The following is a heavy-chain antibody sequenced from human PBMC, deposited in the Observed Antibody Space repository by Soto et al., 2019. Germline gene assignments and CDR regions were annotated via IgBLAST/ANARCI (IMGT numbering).Heavy chain of an antibody. CDR2: ISYDGSDK. J-gene: IGHJ1*01. CDR3: AKGLGVATTYFQH. Sequence: QVQLVESGGGVVQPGRSLRLSCAASGFTFSSYGMHWVRQAPGKGLEWVAVISYDGSDKYYADSVKGRFTISRDNSNNTLDLQMDCLRAEDTAVYYWAKGLGVATTYFQHLGQGTPGTVSS. CDR1: GFTFSSYG. D-gene: IGHD2-15*01. V-gene: IGHV3-30*18.